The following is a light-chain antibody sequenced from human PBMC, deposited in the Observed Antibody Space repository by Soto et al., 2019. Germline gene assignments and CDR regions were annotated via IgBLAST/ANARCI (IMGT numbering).Light chain of an antibody. CDR2: EVS. V-gene: IGLV2-8*01. J-gene: IGLJ2*01. CDR1: SGDVADYNY. CDR3: SSYAGSNNVL. Sequence: QSALTQPPSASGSPGQSVTISCTGTSGDVADYNYVSWYQHHPGKAPKLMISEVSKRPSGVPDRFSGSKSGNTASLTVSGLQAEDEADYYCSSYAGSNNVLFGGGTKVTVL.